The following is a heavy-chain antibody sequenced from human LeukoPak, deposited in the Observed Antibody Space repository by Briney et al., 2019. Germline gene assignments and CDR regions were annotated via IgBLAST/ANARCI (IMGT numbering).Heavy chain of an antibody. J-gene: IGHJ4*02. D-gene: IGHD6-13*01. V-gene: IGHV4-38-2*02. CDR3: ARGSAGTGS. CDR1: GYSISSGYY. CDR2: IYHSGST. Sequence: SETLSLTCTVSGYSISSGYYWGWIRQPPGKGLEWIGSIYHSGSTYYNPSLKSRVTISVDTSKNQFSLKLSSVTAADTAMYYCARGSAGTGSWGQGTLVTVSS.